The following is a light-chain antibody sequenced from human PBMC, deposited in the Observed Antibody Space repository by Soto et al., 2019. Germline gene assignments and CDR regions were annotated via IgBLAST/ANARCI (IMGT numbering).Light chain of an antibody. J-gene: IGLJ1*01. CDR2: EVS. CDR3: CSYAGGSTSNYV. CDR1: SSDVGSYNL. V-gene: IGLV2-23*02. Sequence: QPVLTQPASVSGSPGQSITISCTGTSSDVGSYNLVSWFQQHPGKAPKLIIYEVSKRPSGLSNRFSGSKSGNTASLTISGLQAEDEADYYCCSYAGGSTSNYVFGTGTKLTVL.